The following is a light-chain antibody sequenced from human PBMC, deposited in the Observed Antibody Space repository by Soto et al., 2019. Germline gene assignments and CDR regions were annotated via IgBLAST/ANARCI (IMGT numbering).Light chain of an antibody. CDR1: QGIDSY. J-gene: IGKJ1*01. CDR2: AAS. CDR3: QQSYTTPWT. V-gene: IGKV1-39*01. Sequence: DIQMTQSPSSLSASVRDKVTITCRASQGIDSYLNWYQQRPGKAPKLLIYAASRLHTGVPSRFSGSGSGTDFTLTINSLQPEDLATYDCQQSYTTPWTFGQGTKVEIK.